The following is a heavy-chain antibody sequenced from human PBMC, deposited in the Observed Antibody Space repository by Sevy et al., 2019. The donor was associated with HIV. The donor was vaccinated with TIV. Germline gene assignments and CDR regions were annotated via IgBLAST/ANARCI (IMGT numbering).Heavy chain of an antibody. J-gene: IGHJ4*02. V-gene: IGHV3-21*01. CDR2: ISGSNNYK. CDR1: GFTFSSYS. D-gene: IGHD6-13*01. CDR3: VRAIAAAGSF. Sequence: GGSLRLSCAASGFTFSSYSMNWVRQAPGKGLQWVSCISGSNNYKSYADSVKGRFTISRDNARNLLYLQMNSLRVEDTALYYCVRAIAAAGSFWGQGTLVTVSS.